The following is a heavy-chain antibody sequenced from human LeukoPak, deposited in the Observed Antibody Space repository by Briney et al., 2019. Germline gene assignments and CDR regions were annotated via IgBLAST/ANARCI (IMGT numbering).Heavy chain of an antibody. CDR2: IKQDGSEK. CDR3: ARRSGSYFDY. V-gene: IGHV3-7*01. J-gene: IGHJ4*02. CDR1: GFTFSRYW. Sequence: GGSLRLSCAASGFTFSRYWMSWVRQAPGKGLEWVANIKQDGSEKYYVDSVKGRFTISRDNAKNSLYLQMNSLRAEDTAVYYCARRSGSYFDYWGQGTLVTVSS. D-gene: IGHD1-26*01.